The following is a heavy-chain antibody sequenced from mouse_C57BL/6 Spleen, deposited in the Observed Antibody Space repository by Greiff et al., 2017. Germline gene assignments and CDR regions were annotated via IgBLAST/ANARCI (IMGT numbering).Heavy chain of an antibody. D-gene: IGHD3-2*02. CDR3: ASDRGAQAIAY. V-gene: IGHV2-6*01. CDR2: IWGVGST. J-gene: IGHJ3*01. CDR1: GFSLTSYG. Sequence: QVQLQQSGPGLVAPSQCLPITCTVSGFSLTSYGVDWVRQSPGTGLEWLGVIWGVGSTNYNSALNSRLSISKDNSKSQVFLKMNSLQTDDTAMYYCASDRGAQAIAYWGQGTLVTVSA.